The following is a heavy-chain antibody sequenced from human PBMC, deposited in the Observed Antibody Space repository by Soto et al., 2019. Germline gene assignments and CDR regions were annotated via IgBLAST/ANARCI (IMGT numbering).Heavy chain of an antibody. CDR2: NSAYNGNT. CDR1: GYTFTSYG. Sequence: QVQLVQSGAEVKKPGASVKVSCKASGYTFTSYGISWVRQAPGQGLEWMGWNSAYNGNTNYAQKLQGRVTMTTDTSTSTAYMELRSLVTDNTAVYNCARDLGFEVAGTGVGYWGQLTLVTVST. CDR3: ARDLGFEVAGTGVGY. J-gene: IGHJ4*02. D-gene: IGHD6-19*01. V-gene: IGHV1-18*01.